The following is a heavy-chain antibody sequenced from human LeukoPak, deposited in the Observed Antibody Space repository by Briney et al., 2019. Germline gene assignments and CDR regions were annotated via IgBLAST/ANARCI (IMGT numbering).Heavy chain of an antibody. J-gene: IGHJ4*02. V-gene: IGHV4-4*07. CDR1: GGSVSSYY. CDR2: IHASGTT. Sequence: SETLSLTCTVSGGSVSSYYWNWIRQPAGEGLEWIGRIHASGTTNYNPSLKSRVTMSVDTSKNQFSLKLNSVTAAATAVYCARDGASGWYNYWGQGTLVTVSS. D-gene: IGHD6-19*01. CDR3: ARDGASGWYNY.